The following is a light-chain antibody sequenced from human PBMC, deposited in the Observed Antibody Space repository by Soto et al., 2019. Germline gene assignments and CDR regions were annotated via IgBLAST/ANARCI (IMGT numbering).Light chain of an antibody. CDR2: RND. CDR1: SSNIGADFD. J-gene: IGLJ2*01. V-gene: IGLV1-40*01. Sequence: QSVLTQPPSVSGAPGQTVTISCTGSSSNIGADFDVHWYQHLPGTAPKLLISRNDNRPSGVSNRFSGSKSGNTASLTISGLQAEDEAYYYCWSYAGNTIVVFGGGTKLTVL. CDR3: WSYAGNTIVV.